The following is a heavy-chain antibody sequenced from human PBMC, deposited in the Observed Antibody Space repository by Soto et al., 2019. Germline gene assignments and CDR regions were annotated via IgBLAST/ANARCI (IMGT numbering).Heavy chain of an antibody. J-gene: IGHJ4*02. D-gene: IGHD2-2*02. CDR1: GGSISSGDYY. V-gene: IGHV4-30-4*01. CDR3: ARDHGHCSSTSCYTHFDY. Sequence: LSLTCTVSGGSISSGDYYWSWIRQPPGKGLEWIGYIYYSGSTYYNPSLKSRVTISVDTSKNQFSLKLSSVTAADTAVYYCARDHGHCSSTSCYTHFDYWGQGTLVTVSS. CDR2: IYYSGST.